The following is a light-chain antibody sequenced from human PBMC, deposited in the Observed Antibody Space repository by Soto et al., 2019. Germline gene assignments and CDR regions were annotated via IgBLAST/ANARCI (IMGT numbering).Light chain of an antibody. V-gene: IGKV1-5*01. Sequence: DNQMTQSPSTLSASVGDRVTITCRASWSVNIWLAWYQQKPGKAPQLLIYDTSTLKSGAPSRFSGSGSGTEFTLTISSLQPDDFATYYCQHYNSYSEAFGQGTKVDIK. CDR3: QHYNSYSEA. CDR1: WSVNIW. CDR2: DTS. J-gene: IGKJ1*01.